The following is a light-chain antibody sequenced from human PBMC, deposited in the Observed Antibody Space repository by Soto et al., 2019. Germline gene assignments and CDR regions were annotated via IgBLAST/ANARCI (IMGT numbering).Light chain of an antibody. CDR1: QSVSNNY. CDR3: QQYGSSGT. Sequence: EIVLTQSPCTLSLSPGERSTLSFMASQSVSNNYLAWYQQKPGQAPRLLIYGASNRATGIPDRFSGSGSGTDFTLTISRLEPEDFAVYYCQQYGSSGTFGQGTKGGYQ. CDR2: GAS. V-gene: IGKV3-20*01. J-gene: IGKJ1*01.